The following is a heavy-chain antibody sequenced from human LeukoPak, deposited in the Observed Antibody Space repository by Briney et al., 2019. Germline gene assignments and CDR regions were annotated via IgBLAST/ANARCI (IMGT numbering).Heavy chain of an antibody. V-gene: IGHV3-30*04. CDR1: GFPFSSYA. J-gene: IGHJ4*02. Sequence: GVALRLSCVASGFPFSSYAMHWVRQAPGKGLEWVAVISYDGSNKYYADSVKGRFTISRDNSKNTLYLQMNSLRAEDTAVYCCARAPEMSTIMYYFDYWGQGTLVTVSS. D-gene: IGHD5-24*01. CDR2: ISYDGSNK. CDR3: ARAPEMSTIMYYFDY.